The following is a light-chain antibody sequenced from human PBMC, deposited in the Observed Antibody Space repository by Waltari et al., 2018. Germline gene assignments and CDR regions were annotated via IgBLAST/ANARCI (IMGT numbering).Light chain of an antibody. J-gene: IGLJ1*01. Sequence: SYVLTQPPSVSVAPGETARITCGGNNIESKRLHWYRQRPGQAPVVVISYDNDRAAGIPERFSGSNSGNTATLTISRVEAGDEADYYCQVWDANTDPGVFGTGTEVTVL. CDR1: NIESKR. V-gene: IGLV3-21*01. CDR2: YDN. CDR3: QVWDANTDPGV.